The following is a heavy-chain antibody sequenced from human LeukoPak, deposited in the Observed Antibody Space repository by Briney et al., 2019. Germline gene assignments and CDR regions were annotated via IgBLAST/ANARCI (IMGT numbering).Heavy chain of an antibody. V-gene: IGHV3-30*04. CDR2: IPYDGSNK. CDR1: GFTFSSYA. D-gene: IGHD6-13*01. Sequence: QPGGSLRLSCAASGFTFSSYAMHWVRQAPGKGLEWVAVIPYDGSNKYYADSVKGRFTISRDNSKNTLYLQMNSLRAEDTAVYYCAKEEIGSSWPTNLLFDYWGQGTLVTVSS. CDR3: AKEEIGSSWPTNLLFDY. J-gene: IGHJ4*02.